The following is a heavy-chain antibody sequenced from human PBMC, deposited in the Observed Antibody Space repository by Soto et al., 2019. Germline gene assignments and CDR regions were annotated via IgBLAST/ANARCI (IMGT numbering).Heavy chain of an antibody. CDR1: GYPFTRYT. Sequence: VSVKVSFRASGYPFTRYTMNLVRQAPGQRLEWMGWINPDNGNTKSSQKFQDRVIITRDTSASTAYMDLSSLRSEDTAVYYCARGIATGQLDPWGQGTMVTVSS. CDR3: ARGIATGQLDP. V-gene: IGHV1-3*01. D-gene: IGHD2-15*01. CDR2: INPDNGNT. J-gene: IGHJ5*02.